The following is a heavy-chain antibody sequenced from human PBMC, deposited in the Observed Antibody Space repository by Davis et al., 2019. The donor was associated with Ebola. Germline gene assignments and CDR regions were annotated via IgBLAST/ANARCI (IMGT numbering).Heavy chain of an antibody. Sequence: GESLKISCAASGFTFTDYYMGWIRQAPGKGLEWVSVIYSGGSTYYADSLKGRFTISRDNAKNALYLQMNSLSAEDTAVYYCTRETRQDWYFDLWGRGTLVTVSS. D-gene: IGHD1-14*01. CDR1: GFTFTDYY. J-gene: IGHJ2*01. CDR3: TRETRQDWYFDL. CDR2: IYSGGST. V-gene: IGHV3-66*01.